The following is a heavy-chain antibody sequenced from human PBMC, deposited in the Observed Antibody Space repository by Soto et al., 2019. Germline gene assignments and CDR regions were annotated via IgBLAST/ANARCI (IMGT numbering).Heavy chain of an antibody. D-gene: IGHD2-15*01. CDR3: AREFCSGGNCYTYYFDP. J-gene: IGHJ5*02. V-gene: IGHV3-74*01. Sequence: GGSLRLSCAASGLTFNRYWMHWVRHAPGKGLVWVSHINTDGSNTNYADSVKGRFTISRDNAKSTLFLRMNSLRDEDTAVYYCAREFCSGGNCYTYYFDPWGQGIPVTAPQ. CDR2: INTDGSNT. CDR1: GLTFNRYW.